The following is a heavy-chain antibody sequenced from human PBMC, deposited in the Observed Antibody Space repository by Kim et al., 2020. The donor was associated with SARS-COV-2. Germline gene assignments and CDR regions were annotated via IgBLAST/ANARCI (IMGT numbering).Heavy chain of an antibody. CDR3: ARDMSSSIWRTADYYYVDD. CDR1: GFTFSSYS. CDR2: ISSTGKYL. D-gene: IGHD6-13*01. V-gene: IGHV3-21*01. J-gene: IGHJ6*03. Sequence: GGSLRLSCVASGFTFSSYSMNWVRPAPGKGLECVSFISSTGKYLYYADSLMGRSTISRDNAKNSLYLQMNRLMAEDTAVYYCARDMSSSIWRTADYYYVDDWCKGSTVAVSS.